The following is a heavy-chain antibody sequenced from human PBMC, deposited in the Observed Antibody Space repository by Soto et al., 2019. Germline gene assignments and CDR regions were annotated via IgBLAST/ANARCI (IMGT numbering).Heavy chain of an antibody. CDR1: GFTFDDYT. CDR2: ISWDGGST. Sequence: GGSLRLSCAASGFTFDDYTMHWVRQAPGKGLEWVSLISWDGGSTYYADSVKGRFTISRDNSKNSLYLQMNSLRTEDTALYYCAKDAVVVADGGLDYYYGMDVWGQGTTVTVSS. V-gene: IGHV3-43*01. J-gene: IGHJ6*02. D-gene: IGHD2-15*01. CDR3: AKDAVVVADGGLDYYYGMDV.